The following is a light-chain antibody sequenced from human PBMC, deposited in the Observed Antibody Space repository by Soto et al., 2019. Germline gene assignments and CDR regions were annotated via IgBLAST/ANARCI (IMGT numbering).Light chain of an antibody. CDR3: ATWDDSLSGWV. J-gene: IGLJ3*02. V-gene: IGLV1-47*01. Sequence: QSVLTQPPSTSGTPGQRVTISCSGSSSNIGSNYLYWYQQFPGTPPKILIYRNNQRPSGVPDRFSGSKSGTSASLAISGLRSEDEADYYCATWDDSLSGWVFGGGTKLTVL. CDR2: RNN. CDR1: SSNIGSNY.